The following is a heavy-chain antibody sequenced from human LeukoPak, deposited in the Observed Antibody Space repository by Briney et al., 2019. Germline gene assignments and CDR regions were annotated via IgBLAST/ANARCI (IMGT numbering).Heavy chain of an antibody. CDR3: TRHGFYYDSSGFDL. V-gene: IGHV3-73*01. Sequence: GGSLTLSCAASGFTFSDSALHWVRQAPGKGLEWVGRVETKADSYATAYGTSVKGRFTISRGDSKNTAYLQMNSLKTDDTAVYYCTRHGFYYDSSGFDLWGQGTVVTVYS. J-gene: IGHJ3*01. CDR2: VETKADSYAT. D-gene: IGHD3-22*01. CDR1: GFTFSDSA.